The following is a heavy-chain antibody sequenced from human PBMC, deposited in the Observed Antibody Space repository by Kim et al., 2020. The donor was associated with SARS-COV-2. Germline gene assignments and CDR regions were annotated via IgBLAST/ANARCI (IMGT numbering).Heavy chain of an antibody. CDR3: AAADCGGDCYYYYYGMDV. J-gene: IGHJ6*02. CDR1: GFTFTSSA. Sequence: SVKVSCKASGFTFTSSAVQWVRQARGQRLAWIGWIVVGSGNTNYAQKFQERVTITRDMSTSTAYMELSSLRSEDTAVYYCAAADCGGDCYYYYYGMDVWGQGTTVTVSS. D-gene: IGHD2-21*02. V-gene: IGHV1-58*01. CDR2: IVVGSGNT.